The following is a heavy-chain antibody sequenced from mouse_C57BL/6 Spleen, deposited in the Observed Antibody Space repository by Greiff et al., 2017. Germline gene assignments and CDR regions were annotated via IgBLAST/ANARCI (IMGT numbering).Heavy chain of an antibody. CDR3: TRGGDGYYYAMDY. CDR2: ISSGGDYI. CDR1: GFTFSSYA. V-gene: IGHV5-9-1*02. J-gene: IGHJ4*01. Sequence: EVKVVESGEGLVKPGGSLKLSCAASGFTFSSYAMSWVRQTPEKRLEWVAYISSGGDYIYYADTVKGRFTISRDNARNTLYLQMSSLKSEDTAMYYCTRGGDGYYYAMDYWGQGTSVTVSS. D-gene: IGHD2-3*01.